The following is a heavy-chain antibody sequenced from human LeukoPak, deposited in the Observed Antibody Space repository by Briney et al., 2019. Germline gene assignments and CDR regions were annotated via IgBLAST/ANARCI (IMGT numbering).Heavy chain of an antibody. CDR1: GGSISSGDYY. Sequence: SETLSLTCTVSGGSISSGDYYRSWIRQPPGKGLEWIGYIYYSGSTYYNPSLKSRVTISVDTSKNQFSLKLSSVTAADTAVYYCARVSGSYYDGYYFDYWGQGTLVTVSS. CDR3: ARVSGSYYDGYYFDY. CDR2: IYYSGST. V-gene: IGHV4-30-4*08. J-gene: IGHJ4*02. D-gene: IGHD1-26*01.